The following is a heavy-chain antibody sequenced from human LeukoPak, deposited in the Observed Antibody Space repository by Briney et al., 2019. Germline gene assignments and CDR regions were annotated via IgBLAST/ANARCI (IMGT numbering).Heavy chain of an antibody. CDR2: IIPILGIA. D-gene: IGHD3-22*01. CDR1: GGTFSIYA. J-gene: IGHJ4*02. Sequence: GSSVTVSFTSSGGTFSIYAFSWVRQAHGQGLEWMGRIIPILGIANYAQKFQGRVTITADKSTSTAYMELSSLRSEDTAVYHCARDYGDYYDTSGLDYWGQGTLVTVSS. V-gene: IGHV1-69*04. CDR3: ARDYGDYYDTSGLDY.